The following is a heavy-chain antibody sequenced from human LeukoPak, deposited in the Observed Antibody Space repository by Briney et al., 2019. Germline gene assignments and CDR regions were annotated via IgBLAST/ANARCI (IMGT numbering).Heavy chain of an antibody. J-gene: IGHJ6*03. V-gene: IGHV3-7*01. CDR3: ARDTNSSARRRLGYMDV. Sequence: SGGSLRLSCAASGFTFSSHAMSWVRQAPGKGLEWVANIIQDGSEKNYVDSVKGRFTISRDNAKNSLYLQMNSLRAEDTAVYCARDTNSSARRRLGYMDVWGKGTTVTVSS. CDR2: IIQDGSEK. D-gene: IGHD3-22*01. CDR1: GFTFSSHA.